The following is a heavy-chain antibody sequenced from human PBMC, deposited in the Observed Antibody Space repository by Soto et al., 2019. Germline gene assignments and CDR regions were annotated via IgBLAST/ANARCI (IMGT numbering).Heavy chain of an antibody. D-gene: IGHD3-10*01. CDR2: IYYSGTT. J-gene: IGHJ6*02. Sequence: TLSLTCTVSGGSISSGDYYWSWIRQPPGKGLEWIGYIYYSGTTNYNPSLKSRVTIVVDKSKNQFSLIMSSVTAADTAVYYCARFGGGLDVWGQGNTVTVSS. V-gene: IGHV4-30-4*01. CDR1: GGSISSGDYY. CDR3: ARFGGGLDV.